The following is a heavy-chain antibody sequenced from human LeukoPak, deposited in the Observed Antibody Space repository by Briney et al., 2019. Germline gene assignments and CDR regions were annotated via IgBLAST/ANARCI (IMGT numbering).Heavy chain of an antibody. CDR1: GFTFSSNG. CDR3: AKDIGSYYDY. J-gene: IGHJ4*02. D-gene: IGHD3-10*01. V-gene: IGHV3-30*02. CDR2: IQYDGSKK. Sequence: GGSLRLSCVASGFTFSSNGMHWVRQAPGKGLEWVTFIQYDGSKKYYADSVKGRFTISRDNSKNTLYLEMNSLRAVDTAVYYCAKDIGSYYDYWGQGILVTVSS.